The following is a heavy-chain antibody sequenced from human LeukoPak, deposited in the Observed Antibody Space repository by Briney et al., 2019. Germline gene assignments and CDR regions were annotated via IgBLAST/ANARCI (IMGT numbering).Heavy chain of an antibody. CDR1: GFTFGAYS. CDR3: AKDQVWIVVGSFDY. CDR2: VSVTSTYI. V-gene: IGHV3-21*04. Sequence: IPGGSLRLSCAASGFTFGAYSMNWVRQAPGKGLEWVSSVSVTSTYIYYADSVKGRFTISRDNSKNTLYLQMTSLRAEDTAVYYCAKDQVWIVVGSFDYWGQGTLVTVSA. D-gene: IGHD3-22*01. J-gene: IGHJ4*02.